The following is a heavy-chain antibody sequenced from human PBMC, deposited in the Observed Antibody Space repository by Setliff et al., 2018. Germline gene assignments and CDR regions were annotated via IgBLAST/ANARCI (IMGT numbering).Heavy chain of an antibody. J-gene: IGHJ5*02. CDR3: AKYPSNSVYNYFDP. Sequence: GGSLRLSCAASGFTFSSYAMTWVRQAPGKGLEWVSGISGRGGATYYAASVKGRFSISRDNSKNTLSLQMNSLRAEDTAIYYCAKYPSNSVYNYFDPWGQGTLVTVSS. D-gene: IGHD1-7*01. V-gene: IGHV3-23*01. CDR2: ISGRGGAT. CDR1: GFTFSSYA.